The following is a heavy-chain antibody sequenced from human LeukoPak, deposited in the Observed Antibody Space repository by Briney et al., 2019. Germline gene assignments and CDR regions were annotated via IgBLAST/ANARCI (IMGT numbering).Heavy chain of an antibody. D-gene: IGHD4-17*01. CDR1: GYTFTSYA. Sequence: GASVKVSCKASGYTFTSYAMHWVRQAPGQRLEWMGWINAGNGNTKYSQKFQGRVTITRDTSASTAYMELSSLRSEDTAVYYCAKDRGWQYADYETVAVEHWGQGTLVTVSS. J-gene: IGHJ4*02. CDR2: INAGNGNT. V-gene: IGHV1-3*01. CDR3: AKDRGWQYADYETVAVEH.